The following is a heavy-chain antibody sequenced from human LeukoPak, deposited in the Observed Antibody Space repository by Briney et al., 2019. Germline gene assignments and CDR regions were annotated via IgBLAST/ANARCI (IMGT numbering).Heavy chain of an antibody. CDR1: GFTFSSYA. V-gene: IGHV3-23*01. J-gene: IGHJ4*02. Sequence: PGGSLRLSCGASGFTFSSYAMSWVRQTPGRGLEWVAGGSPSGGRTIYADSAEGRFTISRDNSNDTVYLQLSSLRAEDSALYYCAKVRGVYCSSPACYYYDAWGQGTPVTVSS. D-gene: IGHD2-2*01. CDR2: GSPSGGRT. CDR3: AKVRGVYCSSPACYYYDA.